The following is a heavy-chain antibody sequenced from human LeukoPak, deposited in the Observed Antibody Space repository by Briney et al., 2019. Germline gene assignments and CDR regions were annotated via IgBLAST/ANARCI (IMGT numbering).Heavy chain of an antibody. D-gene: IGHD4-17*01. CDR2: ISYDGSNK. J-gene: IGHJ6*02. CDR1: GFTFSSYA. V-gene: IGHV3-30-3*01. Sequence: GRSLRLSCAASGFTFSSYAMHWLRQDPVKGLEWVAVISYDGSNKYYADSVKGRFTISRDNSKNTLYLQMNSLRAEDTAVYYCARSPDYGDYYYYGMDVWGQGTTVTVSS. CDR3: ARSPDYGDYYYYGMDV.